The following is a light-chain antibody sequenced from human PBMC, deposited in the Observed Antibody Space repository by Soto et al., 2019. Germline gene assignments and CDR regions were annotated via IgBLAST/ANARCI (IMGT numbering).Light chain of an antibody. V-gene: IGKV1-12*01. CDR2: AAS. Sequence: DIQMTQYPSSVSASVGDRVTITCRASQGISSRLAWYQQKPGKAPNLLIYAASSLQSGVPSRFSGSRSETDFTLTIGSLQPEDFATYYCQHSNSFPLSFGGGTKVEIK. J-gene: IGKJ4*01. CDR3: QHSNSFPLS. CDR1: QGISSR.